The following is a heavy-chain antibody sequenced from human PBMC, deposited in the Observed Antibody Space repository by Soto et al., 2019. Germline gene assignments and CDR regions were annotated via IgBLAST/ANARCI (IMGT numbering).Heavy chain of an antibody. CDR3: ARSALDTIFGVDPLGY. J-gene: IGHJ4*02. CDR2: IIPIFGTA. D-gene: IGHD3-3*01. Sequence: ASVKVSCKASGGTFSSYAISWVRQAPGQGLEWMGGIIPIFGTANYAQKFQGRVTITADESTSTAYMELSSLRSEDTAVYYCARSALDTIFGVDPLGYWGQGTLVTVSS. CDR1: GGTFSSYA. V-gene: IGHV1-69*13.